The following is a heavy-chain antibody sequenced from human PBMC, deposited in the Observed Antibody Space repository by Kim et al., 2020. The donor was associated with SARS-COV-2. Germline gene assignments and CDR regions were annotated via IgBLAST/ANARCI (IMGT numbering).Heavy chain of an antibody. Sequence: GGSLRLSCAAAGFTFSTYAMSWVRQAPGRGLEWVSIIGGDGEKTYYADSVQGLFTISRDNSRNTVSLQMSGLRVEDTAVYYCARGPLQRYCMDVWGQGTTVTVS. CDR1: GFTFSTYA. CDR2: IGGDGEKT. J-gene: IGHJ6*02. V-gene: IGHV3-23*01. D-gene: IGHD1-1*01. CDR3: ARGPLQRYCMDV.